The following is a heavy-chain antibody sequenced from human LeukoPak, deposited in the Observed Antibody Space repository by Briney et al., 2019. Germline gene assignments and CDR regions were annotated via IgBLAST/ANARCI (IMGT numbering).Heavy chain of an antibody. V-gene: IGHV4-31*03. CDR1: GGSISSGGYY. J-gene: IGHJ6*02. D-gene: IGHD6-13*01. CDR2: IYYSGST. CDR3: ARDLAAAGPYYYGMDV. Sequence: SETLSLTCTVSGGSISSGGYYWSWIRQHPGKGLVWIGYIYYSGSTYYNPSLKSRVTISVDTSKNQFSLKLSSVTAADTAVYYCARDLAAAGPYYYGMDVWGQGTTVTVSS.